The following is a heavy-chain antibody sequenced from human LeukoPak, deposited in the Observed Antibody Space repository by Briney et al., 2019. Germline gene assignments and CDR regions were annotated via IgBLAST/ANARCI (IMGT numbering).Heavy chain of an antibody. CDR3: ARVSRVVGATAFDI. D-gene: IGHD1-26*01. Sequence: ASVKVSCKASGYTFTYYDINWVRQATGQGREWMGWVNPNSGNTGYAQKFQGRITMTTNASIRTAYMELSSLTSQDTAVYYCARVSRVVGATAFDIWGQGTMVTVSS. V-gene: IGHV1-8*01. CDR2: VNPNSGNT. J-gene: IGHJ3*02. CDR1: GYTFTYYD.